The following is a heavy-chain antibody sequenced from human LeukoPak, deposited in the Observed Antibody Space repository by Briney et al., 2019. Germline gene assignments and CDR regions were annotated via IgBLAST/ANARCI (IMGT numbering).Heavy chain of an antibody. CDR1: GYTFTGYY. D-gene: IGHD6-13*01. CDR2: INPNSGGT. Sequence: ASVKVSCKASGYTFTGYYMHWVRQAPGQGLEWMGWINPNSGGTNYAQKFQGRVTMTRDTSISTVYMELSRLRSDDTAVYYCATSNPIAAAGRDNWFDPWGQGTLVTVSS. V-gene: IGHV1-2*02. CDR3: ATSNPIAAAGRDNWFDP. J-gene: IGHJ5*02.